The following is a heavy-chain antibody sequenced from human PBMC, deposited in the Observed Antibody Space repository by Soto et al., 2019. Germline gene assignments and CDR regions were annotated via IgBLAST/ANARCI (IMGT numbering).Heavy chain of an antibody. CDR1: GFTFSIYA. J-gene: IGHJ4*02. V-gene: IGHV3-64D*06. CDR2: ISTNGGST. CDR3: VKGEYYYDSSGYYPFDY. D-gene: IGHD3-22*01. Sequence: PGGSLRLSCSASGFTFSIYAMHWVRQAPGKGLEYVSSISTNGGSTDYADSVKGRFTTSRDNSKNTVYLQMSSLRVEDTAVYYCVKGEYYYDSSGYYPFDYWGQGTLVTVSS.